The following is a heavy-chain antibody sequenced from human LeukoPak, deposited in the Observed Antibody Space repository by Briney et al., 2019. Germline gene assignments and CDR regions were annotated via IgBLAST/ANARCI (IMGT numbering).Heavy chain of an antibody. CDR2: INHSGST. D-gene: IGHD6-13*01. V-gene: IGHV4-34*01. CDR3: ARGVETADAAGTQYYFDY. CDR1: GGSFSGYY. Sequence: SETLSLTCAVYGGSFSGYYWSWIRQPPGKGLAWIGEINHSGSTNYNPSLKSRVTISVDTSKNQFSLKLSSVTAADTAVYYCARGVETADAAGTQYYFDYWGQGTLVTVSS. J-gene: IGHJ4*02.